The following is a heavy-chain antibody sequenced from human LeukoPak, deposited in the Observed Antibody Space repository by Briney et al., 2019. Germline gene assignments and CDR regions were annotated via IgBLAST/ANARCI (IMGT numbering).Heavy chain of an antibody. CDR2: INQDGSVK. Sequence: PGGSLRLSCAASGFTFSTYWMTWVRQAPGKGLEWVANINQDGSVKNYVDSVKGRFTISRDNAKNSLYLQVASLRGDDTATYYCAREGNDYYYDQWGQGTLVTVSP. CDR3: AREGNDYYYDQ. CDR1: GFTFSTYW. V-gene: IGHV3-7*01. J-gene: IGHJ4*02. D-gene: IGHD3-16*01.